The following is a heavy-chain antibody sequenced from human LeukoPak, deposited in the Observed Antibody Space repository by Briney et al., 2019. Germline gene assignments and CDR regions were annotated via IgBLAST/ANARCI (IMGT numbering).Heavy chain of an antibody. CDR1: GFTFSRYW. D-gene: IGHD3-16*01. J-gene: IGHJ4*02. CDR2: IKQDGSAK. CDR3: ARWGRGFDY. V-gene: IGHV3-7*04. Sequence: GGSLRLSCAASGFTFSRYWISWVRQAPGKGLEWVANIKQDGSAKYYGDSVEGRFTISRDNAKNSLYLQMNSLRAEDTAVYYCARWGRGFDYWGQRTLVTVSS.